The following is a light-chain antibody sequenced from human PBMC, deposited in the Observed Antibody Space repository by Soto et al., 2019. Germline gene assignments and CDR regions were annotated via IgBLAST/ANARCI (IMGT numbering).Light chain of an antibody. CDR3: QQYGSSRWT. J-gene: IGKJ1*01. V-gene: IGKV3-20*01. CDR1: QSVSSSY. CDR2: GAS. Sequence: ELVLPQSPGTLSLSPGERAALSCRASQSVSSSYLVWHQQKPGQAPRLLIYGASSRATGIPDRFSGSGSGTDFTLTISRLEPEDFAVYYCQQYGSSRWTFGQGTKVDIK.